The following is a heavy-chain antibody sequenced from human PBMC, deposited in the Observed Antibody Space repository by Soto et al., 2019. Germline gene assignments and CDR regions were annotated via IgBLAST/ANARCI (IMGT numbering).Heavy chain of an antibody. CDR1: GDNVSSNSAA. J-gene: IGHJ5*02. D-gene: IGHD3-10*01. CDR2: TYYRSKWYN. V-gene: IGHV6-1*01. CDR3: ARELHGFGELFSSGYWFDP. Sequence: PSQTLSLTCAISGDNVSSNSAAWNWIRQSPSRGLEWLGRTYYRSKWYNDYAVSVKSRITINPDTSKNQFSLQLNSVTPEDTAVYYCARELHGFGELFSSGYWFDPWGQGTLVTVSS.